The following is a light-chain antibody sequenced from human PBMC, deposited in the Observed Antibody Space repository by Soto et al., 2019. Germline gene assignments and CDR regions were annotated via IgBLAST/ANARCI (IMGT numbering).Light chain of an antibody. CDR1: QDVSTN. Sequence: ETVMTQSPDTLSVSPGESATLSCRASQDVSTNLAWFQQKPGQTPRLVLYGASKRATGIPARFSGSGSGRHFTLTISSLQSEDFGVYYCQHYNNWPPHSFGQGTKVDIK. V-gene: IGKV3-15*01. CDR3: QHYNNWPPHS. J-gene: IGKJ2*03. CDR2: GAS.